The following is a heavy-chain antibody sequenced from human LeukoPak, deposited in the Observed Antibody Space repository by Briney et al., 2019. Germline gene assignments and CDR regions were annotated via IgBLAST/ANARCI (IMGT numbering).Heavy chain of an antibody. J-gene: IGHJ4*02. V-gene: IGHV1-18*01. Sequence: ASVKVSCKASGYTFTNYGISWVRQASGQGLEWMGWITAYNGNTKYAQKFQVRVTMTTDTSTSTAYMELRSLRSDDTAVYYCARDSRDYGDYVDYWGQGTLVTVSS. CDR2: ITAYNGNT. CDR3: ARDSRDYGDYVDY. CDR1: GYTFTNYG. D-gene: IGHD4-17*01.